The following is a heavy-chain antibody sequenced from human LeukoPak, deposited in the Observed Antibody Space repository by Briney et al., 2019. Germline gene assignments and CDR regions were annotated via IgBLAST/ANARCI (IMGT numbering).Heavy chain of an antibody. V-gene: IGHV3-48*01. CDR2: ISSGSTTI. J-gene: IGHJ4*02. CDR1: GFTLSSYS. Sequence: GGSLRLSCATSGFTLSSYSMNWVRQAPGKGLEWVSYISSGSTTIYYADSVKGRFTISRDNAKNSLYLQMNSLRAEDTAVYYCARDVEQWLVRVYYFDYWGQGTLVTDSS. D-gene: IGHD6-19*01. CDR3: ARDVEQWLVRVYYFDY.